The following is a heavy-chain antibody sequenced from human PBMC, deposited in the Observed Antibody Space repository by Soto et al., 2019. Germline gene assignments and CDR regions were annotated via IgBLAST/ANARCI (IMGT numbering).Heavy chain of an antibody. CDR1: GFTFSSYA. CDR2: ISGSGGST. J-gene: IGHJ3*02. D-gene: IGHD5-12*01. CDR3: ANDGYDFYAFDI. Sequence: GGSLRLSCAASGFTFSSYAMSWVRQAPGKGLEWVSAISGSGGSTYYADSVKGRFTISRDNSKNTLYLQMNSLRAEDTAVYYCANDGYDFYAFDIWGQGTMVTVSS. V-gene: IGHV3-23*01.